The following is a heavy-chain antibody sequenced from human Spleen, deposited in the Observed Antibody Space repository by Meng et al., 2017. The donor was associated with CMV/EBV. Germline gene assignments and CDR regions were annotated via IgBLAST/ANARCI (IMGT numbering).Heavy chain of an antibody. J-gene: IGHJ5*02. CDR1: GGTFSSYA. V-gene: IGHV1-69*05. CDR3: ARGENPAAGWCDP. Sequence: SVKVSCKASGGTFSSYAISWVRQAPGQGLEWMGGIIPIVGTANYAQKFQGRVTITTDESTSTAYMELSSLRSEDTAVYYCARGENPAAGWCDPWGQGTLVTVSS. CDR2: IIPIVGTA. D-gene: IGHD1-14*01.